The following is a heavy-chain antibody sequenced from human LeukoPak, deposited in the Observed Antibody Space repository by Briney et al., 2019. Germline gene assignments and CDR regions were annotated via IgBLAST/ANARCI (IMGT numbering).Heavy chain of an antibody. J-gene: IGHJ3*02. CDR1: GFTFSSYS. CDR3: ARATNGRFDI. CDR2: ISSSTSYI. V-gene: IGHV3-21*01. D-gene: IGHD2-8*01. Sequence: YPGGSLRLSCGASGFTFSSYSMNWVRQAPGKGLEWVSFISSSTSYISYADSVKGRFTISRDNAKSSLWLQMNSLRAEDTAVYYCARATNGRFDIWGQGTMVTVSS.